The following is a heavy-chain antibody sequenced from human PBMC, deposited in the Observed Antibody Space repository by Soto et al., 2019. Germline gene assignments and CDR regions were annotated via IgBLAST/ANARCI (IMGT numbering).Heavy chain of an antibody. CDR3: ARGVPAAFYYYYYMDV. J-gene: IGHJ6*03. CDR1: GGSFSGYY. D-gene: IGHD2-2*01. V-gene: IGHV4-34*01. CDR2: INHSGST. Sequence: PSETLSLTCAVYGGSFSGYYWSWIRQPPGKGLEWIGEINHSGSTNYNPSLKSRVTISVDTSKNQFSLKLSSVTAADTAVYYCARGVPAAFYYYYYMDVWGKGTTVTVSS.